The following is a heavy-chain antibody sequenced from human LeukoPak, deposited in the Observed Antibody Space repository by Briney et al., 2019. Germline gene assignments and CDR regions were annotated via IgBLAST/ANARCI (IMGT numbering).Heavy chain of an antibody. CDR3: ARDGRTEIMITFVGVMEGYYFDY. CDR1: GFTFSSYS. D-gene: IGHD3-16*01. CDR2: ISSSSSYI. Sequence: GGSLRLSCAASGFTFSSYSMHWVRQAPGKGLEWVSSISSSSSYIYYADSVKGRFTISRDNAKNSLYLQMNSLRAEDTAVYYCARDGRTEIMITFVGVMEGYYFDYWGQGTLVTVSS. J-gene: IGHJ4*02. V-gene: IGHV3-21*01.